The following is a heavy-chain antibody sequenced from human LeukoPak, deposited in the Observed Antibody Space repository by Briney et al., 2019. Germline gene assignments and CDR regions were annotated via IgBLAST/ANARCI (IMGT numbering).Heavy chain of an antibody. CDR3: ARPSLDYGGIDAFDF. V-gene: IGHV4-59*08. D-gene: IGHD4-23*01. Sequence: SETLSLTCTVSGGSISSYYWCWIRQPPGKGLEWIGFIYYSGSTNYNPSLKSRVTISVDTSKNQFSLKLSSVTAADTAVYYCARPSLDYGGIDAFDFWGQGTLVTVSS. CDR2: IYYSGST. CDR1: GGSISSYY. J-gene: IGHJ3*01.